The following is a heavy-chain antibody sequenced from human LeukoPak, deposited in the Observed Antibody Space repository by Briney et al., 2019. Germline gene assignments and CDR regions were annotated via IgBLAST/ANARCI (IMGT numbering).Heavy chain of an antibody. J-gene: IGHJ3*02. CDR3: ARHPVVVAATPDAFDI. CDR2: IDPSDSYT. CDR1: GYSFTSYW. V-gene: IGHV5-10-1*01. Sequence: GESLRISCKGSGYSFTSYWIGWVRQMPGKGLEWMGRIDPSDSYTNYSPSFQGHVTISADKSISTAYLQWSSLKASDTAMYYCARHPVVVAATPDAFDIWGQGTMVTVSS. D-gene: IGHD2-15*01.